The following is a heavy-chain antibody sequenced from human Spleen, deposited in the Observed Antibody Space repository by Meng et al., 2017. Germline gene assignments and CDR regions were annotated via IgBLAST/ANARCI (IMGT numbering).Heavy chain of an antibody. CDR3: ERDEDISAAGKLFGDY. CDR1: GYNFPDYW. J-gene: IGHJ4*02. CDR2: IDTESGDT. Sequence: QVQLGRLGAVGNTTGASETVSCKTSGYNFPDYWLNGVRRAPGQGIEWMGRIDTESGDTHYAKTFQGRVTMTGDTYISKAYMELRRLRSDDTDMYYCERDEDISAAGKLFGDYWGQGTLVTVSS. V-gene: IGHV1-2*05. D-gene: IGHD6-13*01.